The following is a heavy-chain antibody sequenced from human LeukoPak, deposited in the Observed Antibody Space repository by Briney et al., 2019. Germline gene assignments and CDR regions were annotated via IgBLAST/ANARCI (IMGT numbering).Heavy chain of an antibody. V-gene: IGHV4-59*08. Sequence: SETLSLTCTVSGGSISSYYWSWIRQPPGKGLEWIGYIYYSGSTNYNPYLKSRVTISVDTSKNQFSLKLSSVTAADTAVYYCARHGLQYSSSPYFDYWGQGTLVTVSS. CDR1: GGSISSYY. J-gene: IGHJ4*02. CDR2: IYYSGST. D-gene: IGHD6-6*01. CDR3: ARHGLQYSSSPYFDY.